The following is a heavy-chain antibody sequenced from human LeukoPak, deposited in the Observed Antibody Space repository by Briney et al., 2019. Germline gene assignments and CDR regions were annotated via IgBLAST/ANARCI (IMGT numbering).Heavy chain of an antibody. Sequence: PSETLSLTCTVSGGSISSRDYYWSWIRQPPGKGLEWIGYIYYGGSTSYNPSLRSRVTISVDTSQNQFSLRLTSVTAADAAVYYCARDGVVPVPEGYYYGMDVWGQGTTVTVSS. V-gene: IGHV4-30-4*08. CDR1: GGSISSRDYY. CDR3: ARDGVVPVPEGYYYGMDV. J-gene: IGHJ6*02. CDR2: IYYGGST. D-gene: IGHD2-2*01.